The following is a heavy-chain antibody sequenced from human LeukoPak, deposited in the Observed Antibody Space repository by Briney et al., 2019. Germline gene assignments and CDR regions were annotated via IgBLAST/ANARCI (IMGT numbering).Heavy chain of an antibody. Sequence: SETLSLSCTVSGGSISSYYWTWVRQPPGKGLGLEWIGYIYYSGGTNNNPSLKSRVTISIDTSKNQVSLKLSSVTAADTAVYYCARLWDSSSSLDYWGQGTLVTVSS. CDR3: ARLWDSSSSLDY. J-gene: IGHJ4*02. CDR1: GGSISSYY. V-gene: IGHV4-59*08. D-gene: IGHD6-6*01. CDR2: IYYSGGT.